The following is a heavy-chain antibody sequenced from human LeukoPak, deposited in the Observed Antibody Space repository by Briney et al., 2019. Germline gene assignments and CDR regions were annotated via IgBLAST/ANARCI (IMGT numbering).Heavy chain of an antibody. Sequence: GGSLRLSCAASGFTFSNYDMSWVREAPGKGLEWVSAITGSGGNTYYADSVKGRFTISRDNSKNTVFLQMNSLRAEDTAVYYCAKWGDYDVLTGYYVSDYWGQGTLVTVSS. J-gene: IGHJ4*02. CDR3: AKWGDYDVLTGYYVSDY. V-gene: IGHV3-23*01. CDR1: GFTFSNYD. D-gene: IGHD3-9*01. CDR2: ITGSGGNT.